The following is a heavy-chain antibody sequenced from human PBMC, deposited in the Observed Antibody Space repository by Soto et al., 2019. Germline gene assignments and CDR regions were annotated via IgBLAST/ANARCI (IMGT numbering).Heavy chain of an antibody. CDR2: IYYSGIT. D-gene: IGHD3-16*01. CDR3: ARSQRGRTAFTFDY. Sequence: SETLSLTCAVSGDSVSNDNYYWSWIRQPPGKGLEWIGYIYYSGITNYNSYLKSRLSLSVDMSKNQFSLKLASVTAADTAVYFCARSQRGRTAFTFDYWGQGALVTVSS. CDR1: GDSVSNDNYY. V-gene: IGHV4-61*01. J-gene: IGHJ4*02.